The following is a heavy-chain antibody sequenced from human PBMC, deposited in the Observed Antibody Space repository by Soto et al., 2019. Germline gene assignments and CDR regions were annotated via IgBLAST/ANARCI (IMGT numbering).Heavy chain of an antibody. Sequence: GGSPRLSCAASGFTFSSYSMNWVRQAPGNGLEWVSSISSSSSYIYYADSVKGRFTISRDNAKNSLYLQMNSLRAEDTAVYYRARDNYAALDIWGQGTMVTVSS. V-gene: IGHV3-21*01. CDR3: ARDNYAALDI. J-gene: IGHJ3*02. CDR2: ISSSSSYI. CDR1: GFTFSSYS. D-gene: IGHD4-4*01.